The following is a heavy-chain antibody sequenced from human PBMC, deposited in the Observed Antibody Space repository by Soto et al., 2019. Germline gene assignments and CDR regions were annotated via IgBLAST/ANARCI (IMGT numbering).Heavy chain of an antibody. Sequence: GGSLRLSCAASGFTFSSYAMSWVRQAPGKGLEWVSAISGSGGSTYYADSVKGRFTISRDNSKNTLYLQMNSLRAEDTAVYYCAKGVGWGSYSPYYYYGMDVWGKGTTVTVSS. D-gene: IGHD3-10*01. CDR1: GFTFSSYA. CDR3: AKGVGWGSYSPYYYYGMDV. J-gene: IGHJ6*04. V-gene: IGHV3-23*01. CDR2: ISGSGGST.